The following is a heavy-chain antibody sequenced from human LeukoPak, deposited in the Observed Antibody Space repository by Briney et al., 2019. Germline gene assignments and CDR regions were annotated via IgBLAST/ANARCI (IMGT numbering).Heavy chain of an antibody. V-gene: IGHV3-23*01. CDR3: AKVATMIVVASGSLDY. Sequence: GGYLRLSCAASGFTFSSYAMSWVRQAPGRGLEWVSAISGSGGSTYYADYVKGRFTISRDNSKNTLYLQMNSLRAEDTAVYYCAKVATMIVVASGSLDYWGQGTLVTVSS. D-gene: IGHD3-22*01. J-gene: IGHJ4*02. CDR1: GFTFSSYA. CDR2: ISGSGGST.